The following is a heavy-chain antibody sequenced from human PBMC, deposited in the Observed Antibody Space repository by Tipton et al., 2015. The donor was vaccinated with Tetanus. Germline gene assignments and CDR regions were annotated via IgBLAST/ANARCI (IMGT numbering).Heavy chain of an antibody. CDR1: GFTFSNYR. Sequence: SLRLSCAVSGFTFSNYRMNWVRQAPGRGLQWVASISSTSSYMYYADSVKGRFTISRDNAKNSLYLQINSLRAEDAALYYCASGRTLDYWGQGTLVTVSS. CDR2: ISSTSSYM. V-gene: IGHV3-21*01. J-gene: IGHJ4*02. CDR3: ASGRTLDY.